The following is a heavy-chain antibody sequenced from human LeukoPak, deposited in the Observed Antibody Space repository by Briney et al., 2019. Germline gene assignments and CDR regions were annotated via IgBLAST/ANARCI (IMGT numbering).Heavy chain of an antibody. CDR2: IIPMFGTA. J-gene: IGHJ6*02. V-gene: IGHV1-69*01. CDR1: GGTFSSYG. D-gene: IGHD3-3*01. CDR3: ARVGELDAYYYYYALDV. Sequence: KASGGTFSSYGITWVRQAPGQGLEWMGGIIPMFGTANYAQMFQGRVTTTADESTRTSHMELSSLRPDDTAVYYCARVGELDAYYYYYALDVWGQGTTVNVSS.